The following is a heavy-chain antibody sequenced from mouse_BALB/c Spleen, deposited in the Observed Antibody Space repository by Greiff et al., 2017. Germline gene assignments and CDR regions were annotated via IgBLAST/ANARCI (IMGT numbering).Heavy chain of an antibody. D-gene: IGHD2-10*02. J-gene: IGHJ4*01. CDR3: VRDRGYVNAMDY. V-gene: IGHV2-9-2*01. Sequence: QVQLQESGPGLVAPSQSLSITCTVSGFSLTSYDISWIRQPPGKGLEWLGVIWTGGGTNYNSAFMSRLSISKDNSKSQVFLKMNSLQTDDTAIYYCVRDRGYVNAMDYWGQGTSVTVSS. CDR2: IWTGGGT. CDR1: GFSLTSYD.